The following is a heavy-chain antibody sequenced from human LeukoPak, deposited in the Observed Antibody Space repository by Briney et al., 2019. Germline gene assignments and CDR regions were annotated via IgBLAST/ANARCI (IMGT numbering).Heavy chain of an antibody. D-gene: IGHD6-6*01. V-gene: IGHV4-39*01. CDR1: GGSISSSSYY. Sequence: SETLSLTCTVSGGSISSSSYYWGWIRQPPGKGLEWIGSIYYSGSAYYNPSLKSRVTISVDTSKNQFSLKLSSVTAADTAVYYCARRSIAARDWFDSWGQGTLVTVSS. CDR2: IYYSGSA. J-gene: IGHJ5*01. CDR3: ARRSIAARDWFDS.